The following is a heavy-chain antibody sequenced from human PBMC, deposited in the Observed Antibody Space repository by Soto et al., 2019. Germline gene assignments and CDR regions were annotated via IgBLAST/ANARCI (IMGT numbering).Heavy chain of an antibody. D-gene: IGHD4-17*01. V-gene: IGHV3-21*01. J-gene: IGHJ2*01. CDR3: ARDILRTTVVTQGWYFDL. CDR1: GFTFSSYS. Sequence: GGSLRLSCAASGFTFSSYSMNWVRQAPGKGLEWVSSISSSSSYIYYADSVKGRFTISRDNAKNSLYLQMNSLRAEDTAVYYCARDILRTTVVTQGWYFDLWGRGTLVTVSS. CDR2: ISSSSSYI.